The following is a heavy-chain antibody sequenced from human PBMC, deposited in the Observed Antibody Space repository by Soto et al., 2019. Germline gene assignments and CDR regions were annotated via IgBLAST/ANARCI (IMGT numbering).Heavy chain of an antibody. V-gene: IGHV3-74*01. CDR2: IDNDGSIT. Sequence: PGGSLRLSCAASGFTFSTYWMHWVRQAPGKGLVWVAHIDNDGSITSYADSVKGRFTISRDNAKNTLYLQMNSVRAEDMAVYYCARERPDGSRLDPWGQGPLVTVSS. J-gene: IGHJ5*02. D-gene: IGHD6-13*01. CDR1: GFTFSTYW. CDR3: ARERPDGSRLDP.